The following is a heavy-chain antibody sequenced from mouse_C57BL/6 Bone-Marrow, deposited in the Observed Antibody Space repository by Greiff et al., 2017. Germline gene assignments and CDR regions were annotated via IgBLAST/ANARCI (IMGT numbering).Heavy chain of an antibody. CDR3: ARRFITTVVAYYYAMDY. J-gene: IGHJ4*01. V-gene: IGHV5-12*01. CDR2: ISNGGGST. Sequence: EVQLQESGGGLVQPGGSLKLSCAASGFTFSDYYMYWVRQTPEKRLEWVAYISNGGGSTYYPDTVKGRFTISRDNAKNTLYLQMSRLKSEDTAMYYCARRFITTVVAYYYAMDYWGQGTSVTVSS. CDR1: GFTFSDYY. D-gene: IGHD1-1*01.